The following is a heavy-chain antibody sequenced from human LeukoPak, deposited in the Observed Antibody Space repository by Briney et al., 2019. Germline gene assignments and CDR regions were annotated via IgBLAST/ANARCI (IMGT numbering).Heavy chain of an antibody. V-gene: IGHV3-21*01. Sequence: GGSLRLSCAASGFTFSSYSMNWVGQAPGKGLEWVSSITTSSSYIHYADSVKGRFTISRDNTKNSLYLQMNSLRAEDTAVYYCARVLLGGSGSYLDAFDIWGQETGDRVSS. CDR2: ITTSSSYI. CDR1: GFTFSSYS. D-gene: IGHD3-10*01. J-gene: IGHJ3*02. CDR3: ARVLLGGSGSYLDAFDI.